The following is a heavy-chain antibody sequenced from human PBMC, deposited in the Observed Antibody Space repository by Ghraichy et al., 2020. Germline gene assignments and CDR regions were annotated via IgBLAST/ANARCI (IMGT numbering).Heavy chain of an antibody. V-gene: IGHV1-3*01. CDR2: INADNGVT. Sequence: ASVKVSCKASGYTFTSYAMHWVRQAPGQRLEWMGWINADNGVTKYSQKFQSRLTITRDTSASTAYMELSSLRSEDTAVYYCARAFDGHNDYWGQGTLVTVSS. D-gene: IGHD5-24*01. CDR1: GYTFTSYA. J-gene: IGHJ4*02. CDR3: ARAFDGHNDY.